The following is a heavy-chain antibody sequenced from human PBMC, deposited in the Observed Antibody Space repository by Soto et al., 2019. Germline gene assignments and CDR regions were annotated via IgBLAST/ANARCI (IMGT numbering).Heavy chain of an antibody. J-gene: IGHJ4*02. CDR3: ASPREGQWLVFDH. V-gene: IGHV3-30*19. CDR2: ISKDGLDR. D-gene: IGHD6-19*01. Sequence: GGPLRLSCLVSGFTFSDFGVHWVRQSPGEGLAWVASISKDGLDRYYSESVKGRFTISRDDSKNTVFLQMNSLKVEDTAAYFCASPREGQWLVFDHWGQRTLVTVSS. CDR1: GFTFSDFG.